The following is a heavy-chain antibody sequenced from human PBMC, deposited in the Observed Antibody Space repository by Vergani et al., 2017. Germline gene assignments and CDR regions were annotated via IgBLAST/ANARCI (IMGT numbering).Heavy chain of an antibody. CDR2: ISGSGGFT. Sequence: EVQLLESGGNLVQPGGSLRLSCAASGLTFTNFAMTWVRQAPGEGLGWVSGISGSGGFTYYADSVKGRFTISRDNSKNTMFLQMNNLRAEDTAVYYCAKDNVPGYYDSSGYCDYWGQGTLVTVSS. CDR3: AKDNVPGYYDSSGYCDY. CDR1: GLTFTNFA. D-gene: IGHD3-22*01. J-gene: IGHJ4*02. V-gene: IGHV3-23*01.